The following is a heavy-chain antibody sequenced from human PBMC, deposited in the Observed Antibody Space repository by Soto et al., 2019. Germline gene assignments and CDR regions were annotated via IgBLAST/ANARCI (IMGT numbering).Heavy chain of an antibody. Sequence: PGGSLRLSCAASGFTFSSYGMHWVRQAPGKGLEWVAVISYDGSNKYYADSVKGRFTISRDNSKNTLYLQMNSLRAEDTAVYYCAKEKWTKNRYYFDYWGQGTLVTVS. V-gene: IGHV3-30*18. CDR1: GFTFSSYG. CDR2: ISYDGSNK. J-gene: IGHJ4*02. D-gene: IGHD1-26*01. CDR3: AKEKWTKNRYYFDY.